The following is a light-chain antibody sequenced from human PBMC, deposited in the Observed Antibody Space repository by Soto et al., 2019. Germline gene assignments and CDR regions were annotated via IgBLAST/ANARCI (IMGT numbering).Light chain of an antibody. J-gene: IGLJ3*02. V-gene: IGLV2-11*01. Sequence: QSALTQPRSVSGSPGQSVTISCTGTSSDVGGYNYVSWYQQHPGKAPKLMIYDVSKRPSGVPDRFSGSKSGNTASLTISGLQAEDEADYYCCSYAGSYTMGVFGGGTEVTVL. CDR1: SSDVGGYNY. CDR2: DVS. CDR3: CSYAGSYTMGV.